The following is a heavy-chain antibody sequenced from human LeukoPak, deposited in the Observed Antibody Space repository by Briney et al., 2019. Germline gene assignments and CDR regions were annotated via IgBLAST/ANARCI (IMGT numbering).Heavy chain of an antibody. CDR1: GFTFSSYA. CDR3: AREGVLLFSSSVDY. CDR2: ISYDGSNK. Sequence: PGGSLRLSCAASGFTFSSYAMHWVRQAPGKGLEWVAVISYDGSNKYYADSVKGRFTISRDNAKNSLYLQMNSLRAEDTAVYYCAREGVLLFSSSVDYWGQGTLVTVSS. D-gene: IGHD6-6*01. J-gene: IGHJ4*02. V-gene: IGHV3-30-3*01.